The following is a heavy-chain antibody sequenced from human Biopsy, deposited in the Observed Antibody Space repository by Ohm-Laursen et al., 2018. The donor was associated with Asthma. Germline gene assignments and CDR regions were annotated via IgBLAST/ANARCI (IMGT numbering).Heavy chain of an antibody. D-gene: IGHD5-12*01. J-gene: IGHJ6*02. CDR2: LIPVLGTP. Sequence: SSVKASCKASGDSFSNYAISWVRQAPGQGLEWMGWLIPVLGTPDHAQMFEGRVTITADESTSTAYMELSSLSSEDTAVYYCARGYSGSDRIVYYYSGLEVWGQGTTVTVSS. CDR3: ARGYSGSDRIVYYYSGLEV. V-gene: IGHV1-69*11. CDR1: GDSFSNYA.